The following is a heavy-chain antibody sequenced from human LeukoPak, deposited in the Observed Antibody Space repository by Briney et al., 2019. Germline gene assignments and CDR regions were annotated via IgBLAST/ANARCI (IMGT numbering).Heavy chain of an antibody. V-gene: IGHV1-18*01. CDR3: ARDRSYNYDSSGYYPLDY. Sequence: ASVEVSCKASGYTFTSYGISWVRQAPGHGLEWMGWISAYNGNTNYAQKLQGRVTMTTDTSTSTAYMELRSLRSDDTAVYYCARDRSYNYDSSGYYPLDYWGQGTLVTVSS. CDR1: GYTFTSYG. D-gene: IGHD3-22*01. CDR2: ISAYNGNT. J-gene: IGHJ4*02.